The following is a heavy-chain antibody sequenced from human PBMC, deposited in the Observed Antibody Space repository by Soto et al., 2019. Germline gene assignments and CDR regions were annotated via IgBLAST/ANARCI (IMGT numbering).Heavy chain of an antibody. CDR1: GFTFSSYA. Sequence: GGSLRLSCAASGFTFSSYAMSWVRQAPGKGLEWVSAISGSGGSTYYADSVKGRFTISRDNSKNTLYLQMNSLRAEDTAVYYCAKAPVCITIFGVACWHGMDVWGQGTTVTVSS. V-gene: IGHV3-23*01. D-gene: IGHD3-3*01. CDR2: ISGSGGST. J-gene: IGHJ6*02. CDR3: AKAPVCITIFGVACWHGMDV.